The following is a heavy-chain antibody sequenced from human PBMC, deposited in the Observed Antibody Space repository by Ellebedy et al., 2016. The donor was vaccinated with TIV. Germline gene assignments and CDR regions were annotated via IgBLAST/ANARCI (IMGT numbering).Heavy chain of an antibody. J-gene: IGHJ4*02. D-gene: IGHD3-10*01. Sequence: PGGSLRLSCAASGFSVSNNYMSWVRRAPGKGLEWVSVIKDDDTTYYADSVKGRFTISRDNSKNTLYLHFNSLRVEDTAVYYCVRISTSGSKWGQGTLVTVSS. CDR3: VRISTSGSK. V-gene: IGHV3-53*01. CDR1: GFSVSNNY. CDR2: IKDDDTT.